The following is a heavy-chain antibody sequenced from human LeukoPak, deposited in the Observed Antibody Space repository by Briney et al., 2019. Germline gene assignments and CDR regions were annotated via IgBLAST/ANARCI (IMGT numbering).Heavy chain of an antibody. Sequence: PGRSLRLSCAASGFTFSSFAVHWVRQAPGKGLEWVAVMSYDGSNEYYADPVKGRFTVSRDNSKSTLYLQINSLRAEDTAVYYCARGIGYGFFDYWGQGTLVTVSS. CDR1: GFTFSSFA. V-gene: IGHV3-30*01. J-gene: IGHJ4*02. D-gene: IGHD4-17*01. CDR3: ARGIGYGFFDY. CDR2: MSYDGSNE.